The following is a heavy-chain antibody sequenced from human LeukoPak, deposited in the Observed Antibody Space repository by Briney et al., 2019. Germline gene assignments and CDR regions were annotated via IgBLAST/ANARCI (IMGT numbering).Heavy chain of an antibody. J-gene: IGHJ4*02. CDR3: ARQGIQQWLPFDY. V-gene: IGHV4-61*05. Sequence: SETLSLTCTVSGGSISSSSYYWGWIRQPPGKGLERIAYIYYSGSTNYNPSLKSRVTISVDTSKNQFSLKLSSVTAADTAVYYCARQGIQQWLPFDYWGQGTLVTVSS. CDR1: GGSISSSSYY. D-gene: IGHD5-18*01. CDR2: IYYSGST.